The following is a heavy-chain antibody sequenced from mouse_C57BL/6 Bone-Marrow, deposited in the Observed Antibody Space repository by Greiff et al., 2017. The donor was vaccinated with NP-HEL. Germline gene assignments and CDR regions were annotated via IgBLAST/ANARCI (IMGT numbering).Heavy chain of an antibody. V-gene: IGHV2-9-1*01. Sequence: VMLVESGPGLVAPSQSLSITCTVSGFSLTSYAISWVRQPPGKGLEWLGVIWTGGGTNYNSALKSRLSISKDNSKSQVFVKMNSLQTDDTARYYCARIGLRRGVYAMDYWGQGTSVTVSS. J-gene: IGHJ4*01. CDR1: GFSLTSYA. CDR2: IWTGGGT. CDR3: ARIGLRRGVYAMDY. D-gene: IGHD2-4*01.